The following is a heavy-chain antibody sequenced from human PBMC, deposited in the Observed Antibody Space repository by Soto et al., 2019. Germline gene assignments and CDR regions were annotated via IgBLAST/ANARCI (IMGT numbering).Heavy chain of an antibody. V-gene: IGHV1-3*01. Sequence: QVQLVQSGAEVKKPGASVKVSCKASGYTFTSYAMHWVRQAPGQRLEWMGWINAGNGNTKYSQKFQGRVTITRDTSASTAYMELSSLRSEDTAMYYCARDTPYGSGSYAFDYWGQGTLVTVSS. CDR1: GYTFTSYA. CDR3: ARDTPYGSGSYAFDY. J-gene: IGHJ4*02. CDR2: INAGNGNT. D-gene: IGHD3-10*01.